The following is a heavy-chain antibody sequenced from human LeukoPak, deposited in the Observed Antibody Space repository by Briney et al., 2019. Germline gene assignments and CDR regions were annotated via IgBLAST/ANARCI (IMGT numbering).Heavy chain of an antibody. V-gene: IGHV3-23*01. Sequence: GGSLRLSCAASGLTFSSYAMNWVRQAPGKGLDWVSIISGSGGSTYYADSVKGRFTISRDNFKNMRYLQMNSLRAEDTAVYYCATRRGLPKLFDYWGQGTLVTVSS. CDR1: GLTFSSYA. CDR2: ISGSGGST. J-gene: IGHJ4*02. CDR3: ATRRGLPKLFDY.